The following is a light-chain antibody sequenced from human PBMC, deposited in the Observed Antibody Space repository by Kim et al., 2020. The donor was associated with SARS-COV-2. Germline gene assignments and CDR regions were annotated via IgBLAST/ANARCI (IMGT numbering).Light chain of an antibody. J-gene: IGKJ4*01. V-gene: IGKV1-12*01. Sequence: ASVGDSVTITCRASQDVRNWLAWYQQKPGKVPQLLICAASKLQSGVPSRFSGSGSGTEFTLTINRLQPEDFATYYCQQANSCPLTFGGGTKVDIK. CDR1: QDVRNW. CDR2: AAS. CDR3: QQANSCPLT.